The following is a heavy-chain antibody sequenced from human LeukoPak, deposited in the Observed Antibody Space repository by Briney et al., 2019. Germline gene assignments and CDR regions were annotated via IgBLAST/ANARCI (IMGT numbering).Heavy chain of an antibody. CDR2: ISYDGSNK. V-gene: IGHV3-30-3*01. CDR3: ARSGSLTAFDY. D-gene: IGHD1-26*01. J-gene: IGHJ4*02. CDR1: GFTSSSCA. Sequence: GGSLRLSCAASGFTSSSCAMHWVRQAPGKGREWVAVISYDGSNKYYADSVKGRFTISRDNSKNTLYLQMNRLRAEDTAVYYCARSGSLTAFDYWGQGTLVTVSS.